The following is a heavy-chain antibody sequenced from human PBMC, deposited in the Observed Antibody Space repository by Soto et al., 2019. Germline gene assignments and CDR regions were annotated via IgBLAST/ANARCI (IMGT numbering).Heavy chain of an antibody. V-gene: IGHV1-18*01. D-gene: IGHD2-8*01. CDR3: ARVEWSPLFSYYYYGMDV. J-gene: IGHJ6*02. Sequence: GASVKVSCKASGYTFTSYGISWVRQAPGQGLEWMGWISAYNGNTNYAQKLQGRVTMTTDTSTSTAYMELRSLRSDDTAVYYCARVEWSPLFSYYYYGMDVWGQGTTVTVSS. CDR1: GYTFTSYG. CDR2: ISAYNGNT.